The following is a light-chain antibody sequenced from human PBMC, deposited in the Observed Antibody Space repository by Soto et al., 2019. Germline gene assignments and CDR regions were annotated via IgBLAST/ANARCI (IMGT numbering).Light chain of an antibody. J-gene: IGKJ1*01. CDR3: QQYNKWPET. Sequence: EIVLTQSPCTLSLSPGERATLSCRASQSVSSNYLAWYQQKPGQAPRLLIYGASSRATGIPARFSGSGSGTEFTLTISSLQSEDFAVYYCQQYNKWPETFGQGTKVDIK. V-gene: IGKV3-15*01. CDR1: QSVSSN. CDR2: GAS.